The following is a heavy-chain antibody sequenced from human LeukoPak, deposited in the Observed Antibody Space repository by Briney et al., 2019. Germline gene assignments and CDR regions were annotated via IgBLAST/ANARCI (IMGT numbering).Heavy chain of an antibody. V-gene: IGHV3-30*19. D-gene: IGHD1-20*01. Sequence: XAXSXXTFXNXGMHWVRQAPGKGLEWVAFVENDGGTKYYADSVKGRFTISRDNSKNTLFLQMNSLRPDDTSVYYCXXXXXGVNWYVDWGQGTLVTVSS. CDR2: VENDGGTK. CDR1: XXTFXNXG. J-gene: IGHJ4*02. CDR3: XXXXXGVNWYVD.